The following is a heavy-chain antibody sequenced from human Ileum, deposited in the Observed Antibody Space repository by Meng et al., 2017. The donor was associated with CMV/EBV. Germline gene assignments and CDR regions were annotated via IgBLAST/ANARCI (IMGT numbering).Heavy chain of an antibody. D-gene: IGHD3-22*01. CDR1: GYTFTSYD. Sequence: ASVKVSCKASGYTFTSYDINWVRQATGQGLEWMGRMNPNSGDTGYAQKFQGRVTLTRNTSITTAYMELSSLRSEDTAVYYCARGYYYYDSRADIWGQGTMGTVSS. J-gene: IGHJ3*02. CDR3: ARGYYYYDSRADI. CDR2: MNPNSGDT. V-gene: IGHV1-8*01.